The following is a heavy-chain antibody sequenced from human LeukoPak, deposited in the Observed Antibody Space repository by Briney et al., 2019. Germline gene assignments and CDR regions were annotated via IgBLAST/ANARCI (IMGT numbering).Heavy chain of an antibody. V-gene: IGHV5-51*01. J-gene: IGHJ5*02. D-gene: IGHD3-10*01. CDR1: GYSFTSYW. Sequence: GESLKISCKGSGYSFTSYWIGWVRQMPGKGLEWMGIIYPGDSDTRYSPSFQGQDTISADKSISTAYLQWSSLKASDTAMYYCARHGMVRGVINWFDPWGQGTLVTVSS. CDR2: IYPGDSDT. CDR3: ARHGMVRGVINWFDP.